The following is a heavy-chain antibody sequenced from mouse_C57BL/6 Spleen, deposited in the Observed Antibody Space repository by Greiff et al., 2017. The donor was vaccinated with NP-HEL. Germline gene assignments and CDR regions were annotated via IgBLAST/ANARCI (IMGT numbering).Heavy chain of an antibody. D-gene: IGHD1-1*01. J-gene: IGHJ3*01. CDR2: IYWDDDK. CDR3: ARTVYYGSSPAWFAY. V-gene: IGHV8-12*01. CDR1: GFSLSTSGMG. Sequence: QVTLKESGPGILQSSQTLSLTCSFSGFSLSTSGMGVSWIRQPSGKGLEWLAHIYWDDDKRYNPSLKRRLTISKDTSRNQVFLKITSVDTADTATYYCARTVYYGSSPAWFAYWGQGTLVTVSA.